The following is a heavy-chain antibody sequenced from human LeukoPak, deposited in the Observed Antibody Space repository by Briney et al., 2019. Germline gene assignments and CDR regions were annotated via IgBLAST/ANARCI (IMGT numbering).Heavy chain of an antibody. Sequence: PSETLSLTCALYGGSFSGYYWSWVRQPPGKGLEWLGEINHSGSTNYNPSLKSRSTISVDTSKNQFSLKLSSVTAADTAVYYCARAGYDTSGFCYFDHWGRGTLVTVSS. D-gene: IGHD3-22*01. J-gene: IGHJ2*01. CDR1: GGSFSGYY. CDR2: INHSGST. V-gene: IGHV4-34*01. CDR3: ARAGYDTSGFCYFDH.